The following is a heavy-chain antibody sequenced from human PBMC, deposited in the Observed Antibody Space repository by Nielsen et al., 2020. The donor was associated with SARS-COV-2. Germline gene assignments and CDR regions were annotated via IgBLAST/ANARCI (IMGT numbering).Heavy chain of an antibody. D-gene: IGHD4-17*01. V-gene: IGHV6-1*01. CDR1: GDSVSSSSAA. Sequence: SQTLSLTCAISGDSVSSSSAAWNWIRQSPSSGLEWLGRTYYRSKWYNDYAVSVKSRITINPDTSKNQFSLHLNSVTPEDTAVYYCARARGAYGDYYYYYYTDVWGKGTTVTVSS. J-gene: IGHJ6*03. CDR2: TYYRSKWYN. CDR3: ARARGAYGDYYYYYYTDV.